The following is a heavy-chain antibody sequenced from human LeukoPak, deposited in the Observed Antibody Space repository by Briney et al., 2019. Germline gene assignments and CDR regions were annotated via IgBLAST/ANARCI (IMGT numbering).Heavy chain of an antibody. Sequence: ASVKVSCKASGYTFTSYYMHWVRQAPGQGLEWMGIINPSGGSTSYAQKFQGRVTMTRDTSTSTVYMELSSLRSEDTAVYYCAKEVAQYYYGSGSTFDYWGQGTPVTVSS. CDR1: GYTFTSYY. CDR2: INPSGGST. D-gene: IGHD3-10*01. J-gene: IGHJ4*02. CDR3: AKEVAQYYYGSGSTFDY. V-gene: IGHV1-46*01.